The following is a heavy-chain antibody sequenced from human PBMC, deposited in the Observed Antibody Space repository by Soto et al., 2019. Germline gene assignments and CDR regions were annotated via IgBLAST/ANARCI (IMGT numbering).Heavy chain of an antibody. Sequence: SVKVSCKASGGTFSSYAISWVRQAPGQGLEWMGGIIPILGTANYAQKFQGRVTITADESTSTAYMELSSLRSEDTAVYYCARDLHVAVAGFDCWGQGTLVTSPQ. D-gene: IGHD6-19*01. CDR1: GGTFSSYA. CDR2: IIPILGTA. V-gene: IGHV1-69*13. CDR3: ARDLHVAVAGFDC. J-gene: IGHJ4*02.